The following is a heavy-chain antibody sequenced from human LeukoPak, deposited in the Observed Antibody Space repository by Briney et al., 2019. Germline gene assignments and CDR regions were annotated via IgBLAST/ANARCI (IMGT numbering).Heavy chain of an antibody. J-gene: IGHJ4*02. V-gene: IGHV1-18*01. CDR3: ARAGWYGSYFDY. CDR1: GYTFTSYV. D-gene: IGHD6-19*01. CDR2: ISAYNGNT. Sequence: ASVKVSCKASGYTFTSYVISWVRQAPGQGLEWMGWISAYNGNTNYAQKLQGRVTMTTDTSTSTAYMELRSLRFDDTAVYYCARAGWYGSYFDYWGQGTLVTVSS.